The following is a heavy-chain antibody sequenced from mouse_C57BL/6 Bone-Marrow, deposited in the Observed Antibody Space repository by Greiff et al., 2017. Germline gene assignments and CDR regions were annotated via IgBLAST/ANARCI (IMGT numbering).Heavy chain of an antibody. Sequence: VQLQQSGPGLVQPSQSLSITCTVSGFSLTSYGVNWVRQSPGKGLEWLGVIWSGGSTDYNAAFISRLSISKDNSKSPVFFKMNSLQADDTAIYYFARSYYYGSSYWFAYWGQGTLVTVSA. CDR3: ARSYYYGSSYWFAY. D-gene: IGHD1-1*01. V-gene: IGHV2-2*01. CDR1: GFSLTSYG. J-gene: IGHJ3*01. CDR2: IWSGGST.